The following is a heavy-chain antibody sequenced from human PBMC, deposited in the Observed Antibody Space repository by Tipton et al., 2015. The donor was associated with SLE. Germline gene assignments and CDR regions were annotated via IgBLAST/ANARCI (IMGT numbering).Heavy chain of an antibody. D-gene: IGHD6-19*01. Sequence: TLSLTCTVSGGSISSHYWSWIRQPPGKGLEWIGYIYYSGSTNYNPSLKSRVTISVDTSKNQFSLQLNSVTPEDTAVYYCAREGAVAGFDYWGQGTLVTVSS. CDR1: GGSISSHY. CDR3: AREGAVAGFDY. V-gene: IGHV4-59*11. J-gene: IGHJ4*02. CDR2: IYYSGST.